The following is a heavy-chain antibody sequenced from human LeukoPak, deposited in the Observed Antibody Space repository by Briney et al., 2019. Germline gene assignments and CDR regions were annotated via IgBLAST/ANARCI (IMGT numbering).Heavy chain of an antibody. Sequence: SETLSLTCTVSGGSISSSSYYWGWIRQPPGKGLEWIGSIYYSGSTYYNPSLKSRVTISVDTSKNQFSLKLSSVTAADTAVYYCAREVVGGPCPRWGQGTLVTVSS. CDR2: IYYSGST. CDR3: AREVVGGPCPR. V-gene: IGHV4-39*07. J-gene: IGHJ4*02. D-gene: IGHD3-16*01. CDR1: GGSISSSSYY.